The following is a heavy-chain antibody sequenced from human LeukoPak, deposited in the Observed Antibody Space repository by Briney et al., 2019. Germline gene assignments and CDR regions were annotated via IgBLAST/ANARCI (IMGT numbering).Heavy chain of an antibody. V-gene: IGHV3-53*01. CDR1: GFIVSSNY. CDR2: IHTGGST. D-gene: IGHD6-19*01. J-gene: IGHJ4*02. CDR3: ARGGPIAVAGYYFDY. Sequence: GGSLRLSCAASGFIVSSNYMSWVRQAPGKGLEWVSIIHTGGSTYYAGSVKGRFTISRDNSKNTLYLQMNSLRAEDTAVYFCARGGPIAVAGYYFDYWGQGTLVTVSS.